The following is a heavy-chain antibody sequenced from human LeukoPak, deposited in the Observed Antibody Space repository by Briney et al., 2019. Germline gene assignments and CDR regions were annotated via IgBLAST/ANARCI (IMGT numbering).Heavy chain of an antibody. CDR1: GFTFSSYA. Sequence: GGSLRLSCVASGFTFSSYAMHWVRQAPGKGLEYVSAISSSGSSTFYAISVKGRFTISRDNSKNTLYLRMGSLRAEDMAVYYCARRPQGAYDIWGQGTMVTVSS. J-gene: IGHJ3*02. CDR3: ARRPQGAYDI. V-gene: IGHV3-64*01. CDR2: ISSSGSST.